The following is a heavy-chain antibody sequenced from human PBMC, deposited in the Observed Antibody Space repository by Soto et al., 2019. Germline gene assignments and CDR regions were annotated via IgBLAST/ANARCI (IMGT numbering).Heavy chain of an antibody. CDR1: GFTFSSYG. CDR3: ARDRGLGIYYFDY. Sequence: GGSLRLSCAASGFTFSSYGMHWVRQAPGKGLEWVAVIWYDGSNKYYADSVKGRFTISRDNSKNTLYLQMNSLRAEDTAVYYCARDRGLGIYYFDYWGQGXLVTVSS. J-gene: IGHJ4*02. V-gene: IGHV3-33*01. D-gene: IGHD7-27*01. CDR2: IWYDGSNK.